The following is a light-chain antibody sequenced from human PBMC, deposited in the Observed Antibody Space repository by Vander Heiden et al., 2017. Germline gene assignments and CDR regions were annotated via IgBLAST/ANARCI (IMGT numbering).Light chain of an antibody. J-gene: IGLJ3*02. Sequence: QSVMTQPPSASGTPGPRVTISCSGTRSNLGNNYVYWYQQFPGTAPKLLIYKNSHRPSGGPDRFSGSRSGTSAYLDISGLRSEDEADYYCAAWDESRSGWVFGGGTKLTVL. V-gene: IGLV1-47*01. CDR3: AAWDESRSGWV. CDR2: KNS. CDR1: RSNLGNNY.